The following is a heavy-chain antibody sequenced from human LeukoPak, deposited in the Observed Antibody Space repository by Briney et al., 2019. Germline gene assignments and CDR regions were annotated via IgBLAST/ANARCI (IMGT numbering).Heavy chain of an antibody. CDR2: IYYSGST. V-gene: IGHV4-34*01. D-gene: IGHD4-17*01. CDR1: GGSFSGYY. CDR3: ARVGYGDYLNWFDP. Sequence: SETLSLTCAVYGGSFSGYYWSWIRQPPGKGLEWIGSIYYSGSTYYNPSLKSRVTISVDTSKNQFSLKLSSVTAADTAVYYCARVGYGDYLNWFDPWGQGTLVTVSS. J-gene: IGHJ5*02.